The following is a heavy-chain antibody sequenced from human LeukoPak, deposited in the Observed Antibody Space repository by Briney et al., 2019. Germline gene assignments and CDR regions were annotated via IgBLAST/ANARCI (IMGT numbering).Heavy chain of an antibody. V-gene: IGHV3-23*01. J-gene: IGHJ4*02. CDR1: GFTFSNYA. CDR2: ITSGGGTT. D-gene: IGHD6-25*01. CDR3: ARDPPRAAWVFDY. Sequence: GGSLRLSCAASGFTFSNYAMIWVRQAPGKVLEWVSAITSGGGTTYYAGSVKGRFTISRDNSKNTLYLQMNSLRAEDTAVYYCARDPPRAAWVFDYWGQGTLVSVSS.